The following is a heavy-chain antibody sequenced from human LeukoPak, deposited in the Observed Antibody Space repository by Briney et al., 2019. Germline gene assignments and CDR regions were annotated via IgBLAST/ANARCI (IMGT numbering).Heavy chain of an antibody. CDR2: IKQDGSEK. D-gene: IGHD2-2*01. CDR1: GFTFSTYW. CDR3: ARVRCSSNSCFPDY. V-gene: IGHV3-7*01. J-gene: IGHJ4*02. Sequence: GGSLRLSCAASGFTFSTYWMSWVRQAPGKGLEWVANIKQDGSEKYYVDPVKDRFTISRDNAKNSLFLQMNSLRAEDTAVYYCARVRCSSNSCFPDYWGQGTLVTVSS.